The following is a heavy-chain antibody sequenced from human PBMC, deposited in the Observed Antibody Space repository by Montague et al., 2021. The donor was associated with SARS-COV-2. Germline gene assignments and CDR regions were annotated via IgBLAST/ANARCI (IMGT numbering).Heavy chain of an antibody. CDR3: ASLTLGYCSSTSCYSDWFDP. D-gene: IGHD2-2*02. V-gene: IGHV4-34*01. Sequence: SETLSLTCAVYGGSFSGYYWSWIRQPPGKGLEWIGEINHSGSTNYNPSLKSRVTISVDTSKNQFSLKLSSVTAGDTAVYYCASLTLGYCSSTSCYSDWFDPWGQGTLVTVSS. J-gene: IGHJ5*02. CDR1: GGSFSGYY. CDR2: INHSGST.